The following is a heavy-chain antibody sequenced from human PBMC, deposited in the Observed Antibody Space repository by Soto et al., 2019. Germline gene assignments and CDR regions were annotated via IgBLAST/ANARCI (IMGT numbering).Heavy chain of an antibody. CDR3: ARPHGGSSGWDNWFDP. D-gene: IGHD6-25*01. J-gene: IGHJ5*02. CDR1: GGSISSSSHY. Sequence: PSETLSLTCTVSGGSISSSSHYWGWVRQPPGKGLEWIASIYYSGSTYYNPSLKSRVTISVGTSKNQFSLKLSSVTAADTAVYYCARPHGGSSGWDNWFDPWGQGTLVTVSS. V-gene: IGHV4-39*07. CDR2: IYYSGST.